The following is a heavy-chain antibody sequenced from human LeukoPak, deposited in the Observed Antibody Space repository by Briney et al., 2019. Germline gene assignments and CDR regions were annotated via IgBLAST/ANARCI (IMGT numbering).Heavy chain of an antibody. J-gene: IGHJ4*02. CDR2: ISAYNGNT. D-gene: IGHD3-10*01. Sequence: GASVKVSCKASGYTFTSYGISWVRQAPGQGLEWMGWISAYNGNTNYAQKLQGRVTMTTDTSTSTAYMELRSLRSDDTAVYYCARARYYYGSGSSGTQYYFDYWGQGTLVTVSS. CDR3: ARARYYYGSGSSGTQYYFDY. V-gene: IGHV1-18*01. CDR1: GYTFTSYG.